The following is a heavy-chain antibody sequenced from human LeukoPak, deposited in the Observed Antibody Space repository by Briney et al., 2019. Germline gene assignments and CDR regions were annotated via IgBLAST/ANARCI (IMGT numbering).Heavy chain of an antibody. CDR1: GGSISSSSYY. Sequence: SETLSFTCTVSGGSISSSSYYWGWIRQPPGKGLEWIVSIYYSGSTYYNPSLKSRVTISVDTSKNQFSLKLSSVTAADTAVYYCARLRYDILTGYSPFDPWGQGTLVTVSS. D-gene: IGHD3-9*01. CDR2: IYYSGST. V-gene: IGHV4-39*07. CDR3: ARLRYDILTGYSPFDP. J-gene: IGHJ5*02.